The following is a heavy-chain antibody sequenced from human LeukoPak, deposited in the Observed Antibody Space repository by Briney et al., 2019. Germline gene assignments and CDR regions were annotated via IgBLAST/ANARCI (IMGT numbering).Heavy chain of an antibody. J-gene: IGHJ4*02. D-gene: IGHD6-19*01. Sequence: ASVKVSCKASGYTFTSYYMHWVRQAPGQGLEWMGIINPSGGSTSYAQKLQGRVTMTRDTSTSTVYMELSSLRSEDTAVYYCARGVYSSGWYGRYYFDYWGQGTLVTVSS. CDR3: ARGVYSSGWYGRYYFDY. CDR2: INPSGGST. CDR1: GYTFTSYY. V-gene: IGHV1-46*01.